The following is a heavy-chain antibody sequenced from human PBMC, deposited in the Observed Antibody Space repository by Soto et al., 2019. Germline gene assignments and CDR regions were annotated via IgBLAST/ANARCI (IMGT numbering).Heavy chain of an antibody. CDR3: ARHLPYCGGDCYSLDY. CDR2: IYYSAST. D-gene: IGHD2-21*02. Sequence: QVQLQESGPGLVKPSETLSLTCTVSGGSISSYYWSWIRQPPGKGLEWSGYIYYSASTNYSPSLKSRVTISVDTSKNQVSLNLSSVTAADTAVYYCARHLPYCGGDCYSLDYWGQGTLVTVSS. V-gene: IGHV4-59*08. J-gene: IGHJ4*02. CDR1: GGSISSYY.